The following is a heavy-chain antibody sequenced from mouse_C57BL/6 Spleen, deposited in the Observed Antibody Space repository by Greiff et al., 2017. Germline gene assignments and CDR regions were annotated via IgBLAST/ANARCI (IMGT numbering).Heavy chain of an antibody. V-gene: IGHV1-76*01. CDR1: GYTFTDYY. J-gene: IGHJ1*03. CDR3: ARKAYGSSSSYWYFDV. CDR2: IYPGSGNT. Sequence: QVHVKQSGAELVRPGASVKLSCKASGYTFTDYYINWVKQRPGQGLEWIARIYPGSGNTYYNEKFKGKATLTAEKSSSTAYMQLSSLTSEDSAVXFCARKAYGSSSSYWYFDVWGTGTTVTVSS. D-gene: IGHD1-1*01.